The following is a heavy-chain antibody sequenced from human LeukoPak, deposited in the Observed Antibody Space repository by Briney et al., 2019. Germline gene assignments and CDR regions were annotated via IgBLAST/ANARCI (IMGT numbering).Heavy chain of an antibody. Sequence: GGSLRLSCAASGFTFSSYSMNWVHQAPGKGLEWVSSISSSSSYIYYADSVKGRFTISRDNAKNSLYLQMNSLRAEDMAVYYCATGSYVYWYFDYWGQGTLVTVSS. V-gene: IGHV3-21*01. CDR2: ISSSSSYI. CDR3: ATGSYVYWYFDY. CDR1: GFTFSSYS. J-gene: IGHJ4*02. D-gene: IGHD5-18*01.